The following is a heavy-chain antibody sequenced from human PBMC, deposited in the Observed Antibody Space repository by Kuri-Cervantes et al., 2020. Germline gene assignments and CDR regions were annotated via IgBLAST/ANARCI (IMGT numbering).Heavy chain of an antibody. Sequence: SLKISCAASGFTFDDYAMHWVRQAPGKGLEWVSGISWNSGRIGYAGSVKGRFTISRDNAKNSLYLQMNRLRAEDTAVYYCARGPSTTPWGYWGQGTLVTVSS. CDR2: ISWNSGRI. D-gene: IGHD4-11*01. V-gene: IGHV3-9*01. CDR3: ARGPSTTPWGY. J-gene: IGHJ4*02. CDR1: GFTFDDYA.